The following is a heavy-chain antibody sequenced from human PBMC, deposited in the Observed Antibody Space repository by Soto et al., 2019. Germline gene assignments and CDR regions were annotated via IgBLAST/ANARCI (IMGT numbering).Heavy chain of an antibody. D-gene: IGHD2-21*02. CDR1: GDSVSSGSHY. CDR2: IYYNEDT. J-gene: IGHJ4*02. V-gene: IGHV4-61*01. CDR3: ARVFCGGDCSSRTRPSYFAS. Sequence: QVQLQESGPGLVKPSETLSLTCTVSGDSVSSGSHYWSWVRQPPGSGLEWVGYIYYNEDTNYNPSLLCRLTISVDTSMNQFSLNLSSVTAADTALYYCARVFCGGDCSSRTRPSYFASWGQGLLVIVSS.